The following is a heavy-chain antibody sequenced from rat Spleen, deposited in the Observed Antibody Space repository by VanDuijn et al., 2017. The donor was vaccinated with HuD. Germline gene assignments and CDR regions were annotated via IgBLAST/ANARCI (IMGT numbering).Heavy chain of an antibody. V-gene: IGHV5-34*01. J-gene: IGHJ2*01. CDR3: ARRDPLDY. Sequence: EVQLVESGGGLVQPGRSLKLSCVASGFTFSDYGMNWIRQAPGKGLEWVAYISGSSGTIYYADTVKGRFTVSRDNAKNTLYLQLSSLRSEDTALYYCARRDPLDYWGQGVVVTVSS. CDR1: GFTFSDYG. CDR2: ISGSSGT.